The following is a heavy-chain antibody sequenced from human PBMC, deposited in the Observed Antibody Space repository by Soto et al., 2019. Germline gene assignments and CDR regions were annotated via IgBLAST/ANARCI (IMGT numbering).Heavy chain of an antibody. CDR2: IWYDGSNK. Sequence: QPGGSLRLSCAASGFTFSSYGMHWVRQAPGKGLEWVAVIWYDGSNKYYADSVKGRFTISRDNSKNTLYLQMNSLRAEDTAVYYCARSAAGRGNYFDYWGQGTLVTVSS. CDR1: GFTFSSYG. V-gene: IGHV3-33*01. J-gene: IGHJ4*01. CDR3: ARSAAGRGNYFDY. D-gene: IGHD6-13*01.